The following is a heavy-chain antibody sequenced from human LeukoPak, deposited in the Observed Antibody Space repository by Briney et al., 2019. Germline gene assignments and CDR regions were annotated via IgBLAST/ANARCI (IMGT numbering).Heavy chain of an antibody. Sequence: SVKVSCKAPGGTFSSYAISWVRQAPGQGLEWMGGIIPIFGTANYAQKFQGRVTMTTDTSTSTAYMELRSLRSDDTAVYYCASQYCSGGSCYSGYYYGMDVWGQGTTVTVSS. J-gene: IGHJ6*02. V-gene: IGHV1-69*05. D-gene: IGHD2-15*01. CDR3: ASQYCSGGSCYSGYYYGMDV. CDR2: IIPIFGTA. CDR1: GGTFSSYA.